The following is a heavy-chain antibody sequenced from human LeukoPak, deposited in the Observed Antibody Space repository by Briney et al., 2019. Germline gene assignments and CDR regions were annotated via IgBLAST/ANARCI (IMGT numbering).Heavy chain of an antibody. J-gene: IGHJ4*02. CDR3: AKDYYFDSSGYSEFGGFYFDY. Sequence: GGSLRLSCAASGFTFSSYAMSWVRQAPGKGLEWVSAISGSGGSAYYADSVKGRFTISRDNSKNTLYLQMNSLRAEDTAVYYCAKDYYFDSSGYSEFGGFYFDYWGQGTLVTVSS. CDR1: GFTFSSYA. D-gene: IGHD3-22*01. V-gene: IGHV3-23*01. CDR2: ISGSGGSA.